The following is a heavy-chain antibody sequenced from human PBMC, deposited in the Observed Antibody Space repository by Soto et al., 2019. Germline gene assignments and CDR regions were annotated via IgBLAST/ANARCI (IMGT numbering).Heavy chain of an antibody. CDR1: GFTFSSYA. CDR3: ANPFCHFDWLLNPFDYYYYGMDV. Sequence: GGSLRLSCAASGFTFSSYAMSWVRQAPGKGLEWVSAISGSGGSTYYADSVKGRFTISRDNSKNTLYLQMNSLRAEDTAVYYCANPFCHFDWLLNPFDYYYYGMDVWGQGTTVTVSS. D-gene: IGHD3-9*01. CDR2: ISGSGGST. V-gene: IGHV3-23*01. J-gene: IGHJ6*02.